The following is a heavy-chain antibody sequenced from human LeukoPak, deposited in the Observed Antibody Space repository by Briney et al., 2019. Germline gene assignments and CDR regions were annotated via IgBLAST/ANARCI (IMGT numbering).Heavy chain of an antibody. D-gene: IGHD1-26*01. CDR1: GGSISSYY. V-gene: IGHV4-59*08. CDR3: ASGWDFLSFDY. CDR2: IYHSGST. Sequence: PSETLSLTCTVSGGSISSYYWSWIRQPPGKGLEWIGSIYHSGSTYYNPSLKSRVTISVDTSKNQFSLKLSSVTAADTAVYYCASGWDFLSFDYWGQGTLVTVSS. J-gene: IGHJ4*02.